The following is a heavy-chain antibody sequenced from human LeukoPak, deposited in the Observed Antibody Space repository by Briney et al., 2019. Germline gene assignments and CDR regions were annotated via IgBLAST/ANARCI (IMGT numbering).Heavy chain of an antibody. Sequence: SETLSLTCTVSGGSISSYYWSWIRQPAGKGLEGIGRIYTSGRTNYNPSLTSRGTISVDTSKNHFSLKLSSVTAADTAVYYCAREPGYSSGWDYFDYWGQGTLVTVSS. CDR3: AREPGYSSGWDYFDY. D-gene: IGHD6-19*01. J-gene: IGHJ4*02. CDR2: IYTSGRT. CDR1: GGSISSYY. V-gene: IGHV4-4*07.